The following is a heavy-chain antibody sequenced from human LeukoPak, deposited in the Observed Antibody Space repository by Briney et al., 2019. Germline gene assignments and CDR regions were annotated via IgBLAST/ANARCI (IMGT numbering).Heavy chain of an antibody. V-gene: IGHV4-59*02. Sequence: PSETLSLTCTVSSVSVSGHYWSWLRQPPGKGLEWLGYIHYSGSTNSNPSLKSRATLSIDTSKNQFSLELRSVTAADTAVFYCARTAMASIADYFDYWGQGWMVTVSS. CDR3: ARTAMASIADYFDY. J-gene: IGHJ4*02. CDR1: SVSVSGHY. D-gene: IGHD5-24*01. CDR2: IHYSGST.